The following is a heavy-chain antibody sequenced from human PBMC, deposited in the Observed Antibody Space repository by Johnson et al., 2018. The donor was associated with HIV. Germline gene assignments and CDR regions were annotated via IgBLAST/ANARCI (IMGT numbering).Heavy chain of an antibody. CDR1: GFTLDDYG. CDR2: ISGSGGRT. V-gene: IGHV3-23*04. D-gene: IGHD3-10*01. J-gene: IGHJ3*02. Sequence: VQLVESGGGLVKPGGSLRLSCEASGFTLDDYGMTWVRQAPGKGLEWVSGISGSGGRTYYADSVKGRFTISRYNSKNTVYLQMNSLRAEDTAVYYCATEGARGAFDIWGQGTLVTVSS. CDR3: ATEGARGAFDI.